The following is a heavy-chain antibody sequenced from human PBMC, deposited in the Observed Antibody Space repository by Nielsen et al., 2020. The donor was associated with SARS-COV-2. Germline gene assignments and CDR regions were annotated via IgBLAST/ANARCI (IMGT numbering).Heavy chain of an antibody. V-gene: IGHV3-21*01. CDR2: ISGDSNYI. Sequence: GESLKIPCPGSGFTFSDYSMNWVRQAPGKGLEWVASISGDSNYIFYSELVKGRFTMSRDNGKNSLYLQMNTLRSEDTALYYCTRGFYSQSDCWGQGTLVTVSS. J-gene: IGHJ4*02. D-gene: IGHD2-15*01. CDR3: TRGFYSQSDC. CDR1: GFTFSDYS.